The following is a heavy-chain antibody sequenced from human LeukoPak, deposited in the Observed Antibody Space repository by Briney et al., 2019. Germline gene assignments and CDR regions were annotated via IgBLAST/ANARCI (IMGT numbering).Heavy chain of an antibody. CDR3: ATEVGSRITPDDYYYYYGMDV. CDR2: ISPNDATR. D-gene: IGHD2-15*01. CDR1: GYSFGSFY. J-gene: IGHJ6*02. Sequence: GASVTVSCKASGYSFGSFYLHWVRQAPGQGFEWMGMISPNDATRGSPQKFQGRVTMTEDTSTDTAYMELSSLRSEDTAVYYCATEVGSRITPDDYYYYYGMDVWGQGTTVTVSS. V-gene: IGHV1-46*01.